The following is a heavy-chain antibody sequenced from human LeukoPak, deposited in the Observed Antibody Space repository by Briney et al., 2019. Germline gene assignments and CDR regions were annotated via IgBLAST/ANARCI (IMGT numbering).Heavy chain of an antibody. V-gene: IGHV1-69*05. Sequence: ASVKVSCKASGGTFSSYAISWVRQAPGQGLEWMGGIIPIFGTANYAQKFQGRVTMTRDMSTSTVYMELSSLRSEDTAVYYCARELMNYYGSGSYEGFDYWGQGTLVTVSS. J-gene: IGHJ4*02. D-gene: IGHD3-10*01. CDR1: GGTFSSYA. CDR3: ARELMNYYGSGSYEGFDY. CDR2: IIPIFGTA.